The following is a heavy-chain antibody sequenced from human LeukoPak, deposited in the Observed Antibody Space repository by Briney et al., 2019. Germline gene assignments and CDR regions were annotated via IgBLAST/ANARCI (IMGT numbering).Heavy chain of an antibody. CDR3: AGAPYDAFDF. V-gene: IGHV4-59*12. CDR1: GVSLSSYY. D-gene: IGHD1-1*01. J-gene: IGHJ4*02. CDR2: IYYSGST. Sequence: SETLSLTCAVSGVSLSSYYWRWIRQAPGKGLGWIGHIYYSGSTKYNPAPKSRGTTSVDTTTNKFSLKLSTVTAADTPGYYCAGAPYDAFDFWGQGTLVTVSS.